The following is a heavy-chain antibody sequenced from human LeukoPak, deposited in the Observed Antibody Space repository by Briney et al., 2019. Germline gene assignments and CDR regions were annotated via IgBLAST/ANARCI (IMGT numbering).Heavy chain of an antibody. V-gene: IGHV3-7*01. CDR3: ARDKEEMVRAPYAFGI. J-gene: IGHJ3*02. CDR2: INQIGSEK. CDR1: GFTFDDYA. D-gene: IGHD3-10*01. Sequence: GRSLRLSCAASGFTFDDYAMHWVRQAPGKGLEWVANINQIGSEKYYVDSVKGRFTMSRDNAKNSMYLQMNSLRDEDTAVYYCARDKEEMVRAPYAFGIWGQGTMVTVSS.